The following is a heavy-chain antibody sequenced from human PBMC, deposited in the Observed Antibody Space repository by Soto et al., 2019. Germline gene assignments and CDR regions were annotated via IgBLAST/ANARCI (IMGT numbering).Heavy chain of an antibody. CDR3: ARILGDSSGYYLHWYFDL. V-gene: IGHV2-26*01. D-gene: IGHD3-22*01. J-gene: IGHJ2*01. CDR2: IFSNDEK. Sequence: QVTLKESGPVLVKPTETLTLTCTVSGFSLSNARMGVSWIRQPPGKALEWLAHIFSNDEKSYSTSLKSRLTISKDTSKSQVVLTMTNMDPVDTATYYCARILGDSSGYYLHWYFDLWGRGTLVTVSS. CDR1: GFSLSNARMG.